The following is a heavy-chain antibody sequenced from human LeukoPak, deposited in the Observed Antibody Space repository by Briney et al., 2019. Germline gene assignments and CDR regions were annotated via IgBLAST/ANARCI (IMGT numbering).Heavy chain of an antibody. J-gene: IGHJ4*02. D-gene: IGHD4-11*01. CDR2: IYHSGST. V-gene: IGHV4-38-2*02. CDR1: GGSISSGYY. Sequence: SETLSLTCIISGGSISSGYYWGWIRQPPGKGLEWIGSIYHSGSTYYNPSLKSRVTISVDTSKNQFSLKLSSVTAADTAVYYCARDAGYSNYPSDYWGQGTLVTVSS. CDR3: ARDAGYSNYPSDY.